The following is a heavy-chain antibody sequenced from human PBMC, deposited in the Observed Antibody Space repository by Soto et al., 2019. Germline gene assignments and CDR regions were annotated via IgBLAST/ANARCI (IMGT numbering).Heavy chain of an antibody. V-gene: IGHV1-3*01. CDR3: ARVKGLEWLIFDY. Sequence: QVQLVQSGAEVKKPGASVKVSCKASGYTFTSYAMHWVRQAPGQRLEWMGWINAGNGNTKYSQEFQGRVTITRDTSASTAYMELSSLRSEDTAVYYCARVKGLEWLIFDYWGQGTLVTVSS. CDR2: INAGNGNT. J-gene: IGHJ4*02. CDR1: GYTFTSYA. D-gene: IGHD3-3*01.